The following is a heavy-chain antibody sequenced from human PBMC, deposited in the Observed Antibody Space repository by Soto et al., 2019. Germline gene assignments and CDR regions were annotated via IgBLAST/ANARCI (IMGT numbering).Heavy chain of an antibody. J-gene: IGHJ3*02. Sequence: ASVKVSCKASGGTFSSYAISWVRQAPGQGLEWMGGIIPIFGTANYAQKFQGRVTITADESTSTAYMELSSLRSEDTAVYYCARSYYDYVWGSYRSNDAFDIWG. CDR1: GGTFSSYA. D-gene: IGHD3-16*02. CDR2: IIPIFGTA. V-gene: IGHV1-69*13. CDR3: ARSYYDYVWGSYRSNDAFDI.